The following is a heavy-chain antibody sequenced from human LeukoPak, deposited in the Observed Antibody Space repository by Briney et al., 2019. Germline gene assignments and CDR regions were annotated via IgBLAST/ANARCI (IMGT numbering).Heavy chain of an antibody. CDR3: TRVFPRGLYYYYYMDV. CDR2: IRSKAYGGTT. V-gene: IGHV3-49*04. J-gene: IGHJ6*03. Sequence: GGSLRLSCTASGFTFGDYAMSWVRQAPGKGLEWVGFIRSKAYGGTTEYAASVKRRFTISRDDSKSIAYLQMNSLKTEDTAVYYCTRVFPRGLYYYYYMDVWVKGTTVTVSS. CDR1: GFTFGDYA.